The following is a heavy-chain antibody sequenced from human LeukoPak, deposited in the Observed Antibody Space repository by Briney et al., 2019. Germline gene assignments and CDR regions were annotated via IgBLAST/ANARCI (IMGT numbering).Heavy chain of an antibody. CDR1: GGSMSSSSYY. J-gene: IGHJ6*03. D-gene: IGHD3-10*01. V-gene: IGHV4-39*07. CDR2: IYYSEST. CDR3: ARATHYYGSGRKYYYYYYYMDV. Sequence: PSETLSLTCTVSGGSMSSSSYYWGWIRQPPGKGLEWIGSIYYSESTYQDPSLKSRVTISVDTSKNQFSLKLSSVTAADTAVYYCARATHYYGSGRKYYYYYYYMDVWGKGTTVTVSS.